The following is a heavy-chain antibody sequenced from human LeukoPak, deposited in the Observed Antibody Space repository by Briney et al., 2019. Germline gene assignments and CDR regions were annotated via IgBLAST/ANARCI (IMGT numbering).Heavy chain of an antibody. CDR2: TYYRSKWYN. Sequence: SQTLSLTCAISGDSVSSNSAAWNWNRQSPSRGLEWLGRTYYRSKWYNDHAVSLKSRITINPNTSKNQFSLQLNSVTPEDTAVYYCARGVFSHWFDPWGQGTLVTVSS. CDR1: GDSVSSNSAA. V-gene: IGHV6-1*01. CDR3: ARGVFSHWFDP. J-gene: IGHJ5*02.